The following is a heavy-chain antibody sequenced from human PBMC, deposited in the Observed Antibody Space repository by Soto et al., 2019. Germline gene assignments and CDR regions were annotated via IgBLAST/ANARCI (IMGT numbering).Heavy chain of an antibody. CDR2: ISGSGGST. D-gene: IGHD6-19*01. CDR3: AKDRGIAVAGPDGVGY. Sequence: GGSLRLSCAASGFTFSSYAMSWVRQAPGKGLEWVSAISGSGGSTYYADSVKGQFTISRDNSKNTLYLQMNSLRAEDTAVYYCAKDRGIAVAGPDGVGYWGQGTLVTVSS. CDR1: GFTFSSYA. J-gene: IGHJ4*02. V-gene: IGHV3-23*01.